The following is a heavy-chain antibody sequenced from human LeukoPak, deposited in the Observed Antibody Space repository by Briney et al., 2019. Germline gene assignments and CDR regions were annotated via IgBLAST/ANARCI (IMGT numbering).Heavy chain of an antibody. CDR3: ARDPGGYDSTTGWFDP. V-gene: IGHV4-39*07. J-gene: IGHJ5*02. D-gene: IGHD3-22*01. CDR1: SGSINSTSYY. CDR2: IYYSGTT. Sequence: SETLSLTCTVSSGSINSTSYYWGWIRQPPGKGLEWIGSIYYSGTTYYNLSLKSRVTISADTSKNQFSLKLNSVTAADTAVYYCARDPGGYDSTTGWFDPWGQGTLVTVSS.